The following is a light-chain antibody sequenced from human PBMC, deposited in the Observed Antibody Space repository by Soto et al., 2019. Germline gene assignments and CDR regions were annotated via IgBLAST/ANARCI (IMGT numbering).Light chain of an antibody. Sequence: EIELTQSPGSLSLFPGARATLSCRASQQISSNFFAWYQRRPGQAPRLLIYDTSSRATGIPDRFSGSGSGTDFTLTISRLEPEDSAVYYCQQYGDSLSITFGQGTRLEIK. CDR2: DTS. CDR3: QQYGDSLSIT. V-gene: IGKV3-20*01. J-gene: IGKJ5*01. CDR1: QQISSNF.